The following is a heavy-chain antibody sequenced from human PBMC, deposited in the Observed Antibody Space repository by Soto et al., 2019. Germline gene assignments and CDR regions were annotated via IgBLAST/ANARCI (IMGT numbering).Heavy chain of an antibody. CDR2: IYYSGST. CDR1: GGSISSGGYY. D-gene: IGHD2-15*01. CDR3: ARAMVVAATGHYYGMDV. Sequence: SETLSLTCTVSGGSISSGGYYWSWIRQHPGKGLEWIGYIYYSGSTYYNPSLKSRVTISVDTSKNQFSLKLSSVTAADTAVYYCARAMVVAATGHYYGMDVWGQGTTVTVSS. J-gene: IGHJ6*02. V-gene: IGHV4-31*03.